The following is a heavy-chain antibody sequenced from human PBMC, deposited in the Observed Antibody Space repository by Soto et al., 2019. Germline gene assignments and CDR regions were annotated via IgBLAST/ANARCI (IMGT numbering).Heavy chain of an antibody. Sequence: VQLLEFGGGLVQPGGSVRLSCAASGFTFSSSAMTWVRQAPGKGLEWVSAISSGGGSTYYAESVKGRFTISRDNSKNTLYLQMNSLRAEDTAVCYCARVPMPLYSSSWYYFDFWVQGILVIVSS. CDR2: ISSGGGST. V-gene: IGHV3-23*01. J-gene: IGHJ4*02. CDR3: ARVPMPLYSSSWYYFDF. D-gene: IGHD6-13*01. CDR1: GFTFSSSA.